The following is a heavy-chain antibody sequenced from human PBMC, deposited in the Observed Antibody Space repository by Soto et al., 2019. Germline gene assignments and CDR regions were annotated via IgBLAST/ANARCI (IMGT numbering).Heavy chain of an antibody. Sequence: QVQLVESGGGVVQPGRSLRLSCAASGFMFSNHGMHWVRQAPGKGVEWVAVIWSDGNNRYYAASVKGRFTISRDNSKNTVYLQMNSLRAEDTAVYYCVRGDNWNEEASDYWGQGTLVTVSS. CDR3: VRGDNWNEEASDY. J-gene: IGHJ4*02. D-gene: IGHD1-1*01. V-gene: IGHV3-33*01. CDR1: GFMFSNHG. CDR2: IWSDGNNR.